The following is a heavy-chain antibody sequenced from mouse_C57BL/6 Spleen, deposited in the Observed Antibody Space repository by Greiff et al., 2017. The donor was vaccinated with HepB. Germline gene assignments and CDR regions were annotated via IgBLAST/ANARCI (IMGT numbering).Heavy chain of an antibody. Sequence: VQLVESGAELARPGASVKLSCKASGYTFTSYGISWVKQRTGQGLEWIGEIYPRSGNTYYNEKFKGKATLTADKSSSTAYMQLRSLTSEDAAVYFCARSTRLEYYFDYWGQGTTLTVSS. V-gene: IGHV1-81*01. CDR3: ARSTRLEYYFDY. D-gene: IGHD1-1*01. CDR1: GYTFTSYG. J-gene: IGHJ2*01. CDR2: IYPRSGNT.